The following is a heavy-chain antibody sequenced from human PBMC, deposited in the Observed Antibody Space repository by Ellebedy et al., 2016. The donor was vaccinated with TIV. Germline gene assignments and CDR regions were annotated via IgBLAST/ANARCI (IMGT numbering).Heavy chain of an antibody. Sequence: GESLKISXAASGFTFSSYGLHWVRQAPGKGLEWVAVISYDGSNKYYADSVKGRFTISRDNAKNTLYLQMNSLRAEDTAVYYCASSYYYGSGSYYNVYYYYGMDVWGQGTTVTVSS. CDR2: ISYDGSNK. D-gene: IGHD3-10*01. CDR1: GFTFSSYG. V-gene: IGHV3-30*03. J-gene: IGHJ6*02. CDR3: ASSYYYGSGSYYNVYYYYGMDV.